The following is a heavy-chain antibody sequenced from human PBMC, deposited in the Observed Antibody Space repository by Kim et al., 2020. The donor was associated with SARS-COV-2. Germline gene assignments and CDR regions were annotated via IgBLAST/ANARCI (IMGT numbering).Heavy chain of an antibody. CDR3: ARPGGSGSYFSWFDP. J-gene: IGHJ5*02. V-gene: IGHV3-30*01. D-gene: IGHD3-10*01. Sequence: ESGKGRFTISRDNSKNTLDLQMNSLRAEDTAVYYCARPGGSGSYFSWFDPWGQGTLVTVSS.